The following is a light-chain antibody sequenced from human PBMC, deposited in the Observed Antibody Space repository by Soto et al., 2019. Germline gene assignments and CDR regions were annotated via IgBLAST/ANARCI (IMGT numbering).Light chain of an antibody. J-gene: IGKJ1*01. CDR1: QSVSSSY. CDR2: AAS. V-gene: IGKV3-20*01. CDR3: QQYGSSPEWT. Sequence: EVVLTQSPGTLSLSLGERATLSCRASQSVSSSYLAWYQQKPGQAPRLLIYAASSRATGIPDRFSGSGSGTYFTLTISRLEPEDFAVYYCQQYGSSPEWTFGQGTKVEIK.